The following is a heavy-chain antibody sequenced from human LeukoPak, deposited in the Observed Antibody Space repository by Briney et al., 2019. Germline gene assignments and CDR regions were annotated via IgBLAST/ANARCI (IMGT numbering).Heavy chain of an antibody. Sequence: GASVKVSCKASGYTFTGYYMHWVRQAPGQGLEWMGWINPNSGGTNYAQKSQGRVTMTRDTSISTAYMELSRLRSDDTAVYYCARADILYYYYMDVWGKGTTVTISS. D-gene: IGHD3-9*01. CDR2: INPNSGGT. CDR1: GYTFTGYY. J-gene: IGHJ6*03. CDR3: ARADILYYYYMDV. V-gene: IGHV1-2*02.